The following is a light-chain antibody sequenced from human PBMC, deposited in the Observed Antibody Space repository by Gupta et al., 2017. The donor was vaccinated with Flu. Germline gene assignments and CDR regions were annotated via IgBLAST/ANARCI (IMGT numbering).Light chain of an antibody. CDR1: RGIANY. CDR3: QKEDSSPIT. Sequence: MTLSPSALSPSVGNRVTITCRASRGIANYLAWYQQSPGKVPDLLIYGASTVKSGVPSGFSGSGYVTDFSLTISSRQPEDVATYYCQKEDSSPITFAGGTKVDI. V-gene: IGKV1-27*01. J-gene: IGKJ4*01. CDR2: GAS.